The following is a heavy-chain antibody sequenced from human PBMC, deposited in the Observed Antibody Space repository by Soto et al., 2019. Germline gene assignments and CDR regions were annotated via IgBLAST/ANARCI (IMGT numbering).Heavy chain of an antibody. CDR2: ISYDGNNK. CDR1: GFSLSNNG. CDR3: AKGGSGNYFTYYYYYGMDV. D-gene: IGHD3-22*01. V-gene: IGHV3-30*18. Sequence: QVQLVESGGGVVQPGRSLRLSCAASGFSLSNNGMHWVRQAPGKGLEWVAVISYDGNNKYYADSVKGRFTISRDNSKNTVYQELNNLRAEDTAMYYCAKGGSGNYFTYYYYYGMDVWGQGTTVTGSS. J-gene: IGHJ6*02.